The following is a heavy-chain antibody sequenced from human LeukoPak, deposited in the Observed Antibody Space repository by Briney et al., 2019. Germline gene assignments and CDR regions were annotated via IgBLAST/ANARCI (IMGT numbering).Heavy chain of an antibody. CDR2: IGDAGTNT. D-gene: IGHD2-15*01. V-gene: IGHV3-23*01. CDR1: GFTFSSNA. Sequence: GGSLRLSCAASGFTFSSNAMSWVRQAPGKGLEWVSGIGDAGTNTFYADSVKGRFTISRDNSKSTVYLQMNSLRAEDTAIYYCVKDPGGGYCSGGSCSYWGQGTLVTVSS. CDR3: VKDPGGGYCSGGSCSY. J-gene: IGHJ4*02.